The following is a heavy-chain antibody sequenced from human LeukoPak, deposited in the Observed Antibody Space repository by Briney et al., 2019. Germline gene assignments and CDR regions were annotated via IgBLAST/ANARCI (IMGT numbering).Heavy chain of an antibody. V-gene: IGHV4-4*07. CDR1: GDSISGVY. Sequence: SGTLSLTCTVSGDSISGVYWSWIRQPAGQGVQWIRRISISGIANYNPSPKRRITMPVDMSTHEISLTVRSVTAADTALYYCARGLPSYGDYVDYYFYMDFWGKGTTVTVSS. J-gene: IGHJ6*03. D-gene: IGHD4-17*01. CDR2: ISISGIA. CDR3: ARGLPSYGDYVDYYFYMDF.